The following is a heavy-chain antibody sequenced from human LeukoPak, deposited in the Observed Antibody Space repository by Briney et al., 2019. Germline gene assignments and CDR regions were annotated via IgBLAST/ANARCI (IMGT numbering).Heavy chain of an antibody. CDR3: ARDGPLVVIAPSSAFDI. D-gene: IGHD2-21*01. CDR2: ISSSSSTI. Sequence: GGSLRLSCAASGFTFSSYSMNWVRQAPGKGLEWVSYISSSSSTIYYADSVKGRFTISRDNAKNSLYLQMNSLRAEDTAVYYCARDGPLVVIAPSSAFDIWGQGTMVTVSS. CDR1: GFTFSSYS. J-gene: IGHJ3*02. V-gene: IGHV3-48*01.